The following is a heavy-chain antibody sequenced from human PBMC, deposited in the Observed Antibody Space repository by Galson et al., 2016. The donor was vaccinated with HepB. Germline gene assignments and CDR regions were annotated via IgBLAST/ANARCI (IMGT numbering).Heavy chain of an antibody. V-gene: IGHV4-39*01. Sequence: SETLSLTCTVSGGSISSSSYYWGWIRQPPGKGLEWIGSIYYSGSTYYNPSLQSRVTISVDTSKNQFSLKMSSVTAADTAVYYCARRFRYTYGPPYGMDVWGHGTTVIVSS. J-gene: IGHJ6*02. CDR3: ARRFRYTYGPPYGMDV. CDR1: GGSISSSSYY. D-gene: IGHD5-18*01. CDR2: IYYSGST.